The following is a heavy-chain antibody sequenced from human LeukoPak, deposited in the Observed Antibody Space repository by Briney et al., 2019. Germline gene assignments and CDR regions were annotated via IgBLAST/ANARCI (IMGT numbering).Heavy chain of an antibody. CDR2: IWYDGSNK. V-gene: IGHV3-33*01. CDR3: ARAPPIGSSTILDYYYYGMDV. D-gene: IGHD2-2*01. J-gene: IGHJ6*04. Sequence: GGSLRLSCAASGFTFSSYGMHWVRQAPGKGLEWVAVIWYDGSNKYYADSVKGRFTISRDNFKNTLYLQMNSLRAEDTAVYYCARAPPIGSSTILDYYYYGMDVWGKGTTVTVSS. CDR1: GFTFSSYG.